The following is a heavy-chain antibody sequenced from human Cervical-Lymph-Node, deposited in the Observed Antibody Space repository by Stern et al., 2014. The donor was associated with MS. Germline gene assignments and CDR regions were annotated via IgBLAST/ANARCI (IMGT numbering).Heavy chain of an antibody. D-gene: IGHD3-9*01. CDR2: LDHSGRA. CDR1: GDSINSTKW. V-gene: IGHV4-4*02. CDR3: TRLSVVLRYGAAAPYGMDV. Sequence: MQLVESGPGLVKPSGTLSLTCAVSGDSINSTKWWSWVRQPPGKGLEGIGELDHSGRANYNPSLKRRVTISVDKSKNQFSLKVSSVTAADTAVYYCTRLSVVLRYGAAAPYGMDVWGQGTTVTVSS. J-gene: IGHJ6*02.